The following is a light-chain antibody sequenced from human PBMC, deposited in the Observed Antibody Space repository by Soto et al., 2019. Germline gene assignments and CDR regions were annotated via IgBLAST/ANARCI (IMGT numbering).Light chain of an antibody. J-gene: IGKJ1*01. CDR2: DAS. CDR3: QQRSNWPAA. V-gene: IGKV3-11*01. CDR1: QSVSSY. Sequence: EIVLTQSPATLSLSPGERATLSCSASQSVSSYLAWYQQKPGQAPRLLIYDASNRASGIPARFSGSGSGADVTLTISSLEPEDFAVYFCQQRSNWPAAFGQGTKVEIK.